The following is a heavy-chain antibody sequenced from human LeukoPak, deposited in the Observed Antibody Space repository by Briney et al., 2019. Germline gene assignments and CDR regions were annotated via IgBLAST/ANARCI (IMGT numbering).Heavy chain of an antibody. CDR2: ISHDVKTT. Sequence: GGSLRLSCVASGFSFSDSVIHWVRQAPGKGLEWVAVISHDVKTTYYTDSAKGRFTISRDNSRNTVFLQMNRLRPEDTAVYYCARYYYGSGSPWESYFDYWGQGTLVTVSS. V-gene: IGHV3-30*04. CDR3: ARYYYGSGSPWESYFDY. D-gene: IGHD3-10*01. CDR1: GFSFSDSV. J-gene: IGHJ4*02.